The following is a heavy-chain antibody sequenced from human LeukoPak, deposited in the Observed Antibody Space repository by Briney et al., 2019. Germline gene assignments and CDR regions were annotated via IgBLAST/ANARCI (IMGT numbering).Heavy chain of an antibody. V-gene: IGHV4-38-2*02. CDR2: IYHSGST. Sequence: SETLSLTCTVSGDSVSSGYYWGWIRQPPGKGLEWIGSIYHSGSTYYNPSLKSRVTISVDTSKNQFSLKLSSVTAADTAVYYCASGHSYGFPYYYYYMDVWGKGTTVTVSS. D-gene: IGHD5-18*01. J-gene: IGHJ6*03. CDR3: ASGHSYGFPYYYYYMDV. CDR1: GDSVSSGYY.